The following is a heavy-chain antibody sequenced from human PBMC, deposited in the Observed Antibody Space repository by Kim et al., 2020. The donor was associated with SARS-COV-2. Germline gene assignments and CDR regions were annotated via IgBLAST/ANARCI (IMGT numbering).Heavy chain of an antibody. CDR1: GLSFSDSA. V-gene: IGHV3-73*01. Sequence: GGSLRLSCAASGLSFSDSAMHWVRQASGKGLEWVGRIRSKANSYATAYGVSVTGRFSISRDDAKNTAYLQMNSLKTEDTAVYYCARGPPYSDSYWDALDVLGQGQGSPSLQ. D-gene: IGHD1-26*01. J-gene: IGHJ3*01. CDR2: IRSKANSYAT. CDR3: ARGPPYSDSYWDALDV.